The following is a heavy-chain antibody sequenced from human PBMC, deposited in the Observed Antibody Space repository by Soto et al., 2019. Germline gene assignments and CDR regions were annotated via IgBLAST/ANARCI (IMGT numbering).Heavy chain of an antibody. V-gene: IGHV3-23*01. D-gene: IGHD3-22*01. CDR3: VKDDGGYPSTAPH. Sequence: DVQLLESGGGLVQPGGSLRLSCAASGITISNYPMSWVRQAPGKGLDWVSGISGSGDRTYYADSAKGRFTISKDSSRNSLSLQRDSLGVEDTAVYFCVKDDGGYPSTAPHWGQGTLVTVSS. CDR1: GITISNYP. CDR2: ISGSGDRT. J-gene: IGHJ4*02.